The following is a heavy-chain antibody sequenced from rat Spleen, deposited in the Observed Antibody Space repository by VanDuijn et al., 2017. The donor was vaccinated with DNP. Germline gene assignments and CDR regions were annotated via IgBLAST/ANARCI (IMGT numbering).Heavy chain of an antibody. Sequence: EVQLVESGGDLVQPGRSLKLSCVASGFTFNYYWMTWLRQVPGKGLEWVASISPGDGTIYYPDSVKGRFTISSDNAKNTLYLQMNSLRSEDTATYYCAKVRTTGIPGFAYWGQGTLVTVSS. CDR1: GFTFNYYW. J-gene: IGHJ3*01. CDR3: AKVRTTGIPGFAY. D-gene: IGHD1-9*01. CDR2: ISPGDGTI. V-gene: IGHV5-31*01.